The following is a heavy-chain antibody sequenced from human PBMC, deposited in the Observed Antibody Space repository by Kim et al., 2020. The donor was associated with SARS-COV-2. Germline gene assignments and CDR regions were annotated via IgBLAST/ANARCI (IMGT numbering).Heavy chain of an antibody. CDR3: AKGGQQLVRGYDY. V-gene: IGHV3-9*01. Sequence: YAYSVKSRFTISRDNAKSSLYLKMNSLRAEDTALYYCAKGGQQLVRGYDYWGQGTLVTVSS. D-gene: IGHD6-13*01. J-gene: IGHJ4*02.